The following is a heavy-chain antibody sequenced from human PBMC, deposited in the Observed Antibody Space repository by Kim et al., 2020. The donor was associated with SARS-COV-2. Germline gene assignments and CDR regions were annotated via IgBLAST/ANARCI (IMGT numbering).Heavy chain of an antibody. CDR1: GFTFSDYY. CDR3: ARITQYYDFWSGYPGHLDY. CDR2: ISSSGSTI. J-gene: IGHJ4*02. V-gene: IGHV3-11*01. D-gene: IGHD3-3*01. Sequence: GGSLRLSCAASGFTFSDYYMSWIRQAPGKGLEWVSYISSSGSTIYYADSVKGRFTISRDNAKNSLYLQMNSLRAEDTAVYYCARITQYYDFWSGYPGHLDYWGQGTLVTVSS.